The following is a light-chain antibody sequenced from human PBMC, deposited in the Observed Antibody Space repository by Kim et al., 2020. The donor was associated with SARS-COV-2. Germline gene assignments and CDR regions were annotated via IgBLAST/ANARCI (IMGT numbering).Light chain of an antibody. CDR3: QQGYRTPRT. J-gene: IGKJ1*01. CDR2: GAS. Sequence: DIQMTQSPSSLSASVGDRVTITCRASQSISHFLNWYQQKPGKAPNLLIYGASNLQSGVPSRFSGSGSGTDFTLIISSLQPEDFATYVCQQGYRTPRTFGQGTKVDIK. V-gene: IGKV1-39*01. CDR1: QSISHF.